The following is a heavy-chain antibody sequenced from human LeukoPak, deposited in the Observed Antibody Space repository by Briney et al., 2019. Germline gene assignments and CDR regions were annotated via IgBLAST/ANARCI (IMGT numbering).Heavy chain of an antibody. CDR2: IKEDGSEK. V-gene: IGHV3-7*03. Sequence: GGSLRLSCAPSQFTFSSYWMSWLRTTPGTGLERVANIKEDGSEKYYAASVKRRFTIYRDNAKNSLYVQMNSLGAEDTAVYYCASGRQLGYWGQGTLVTVSS. D-gene: IGHD6-13*01. CDR3: ASGRQLGY. J-gene: IGHJ4*02. CDR1: QFTFSSYW.